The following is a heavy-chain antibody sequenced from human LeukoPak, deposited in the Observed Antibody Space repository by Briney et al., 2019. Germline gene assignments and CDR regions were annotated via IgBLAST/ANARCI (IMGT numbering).Heavy chain of an antibody. J-gene: IGHJ4*02. CDR2: INPNSGGT. D-gene: IGHD6-13*01. CDR1: GYTFTGYY. CDR3: ARGVGSRWYYFDC. Sequence: ASVKVSCKASGYTFTGYYMHWVRQAPGQGLEWMGWINPNSGGTNYAQKFQGRVTMTRDTSISTAYMELSRLRSDAPAVYYCARGVGSRWYYFDCWGQGTLVTVSS. V-gene: IGHV1-2*02.